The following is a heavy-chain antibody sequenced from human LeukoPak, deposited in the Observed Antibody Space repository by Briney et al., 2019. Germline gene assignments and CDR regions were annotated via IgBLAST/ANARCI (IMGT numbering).Heavy chain of an antibody. V-gene: IGHV4-59*01. CDR1: GGSMSDYY. Sequence: SETLSLTCTVSGGSMSDYYWSWIRQPPGKGLEWIGYINYTGTTNYDPSLKSRVTILVDTSKNQFSLKLNSVTAADTGVYYCARDQRRTSCFDYWGQGTLVTVSS. D-gene: IGHD2-2*01. CDR3: ARDQRRTSCFDY. J-gene: IGHJ4*02. CDR2: INYTGTT.